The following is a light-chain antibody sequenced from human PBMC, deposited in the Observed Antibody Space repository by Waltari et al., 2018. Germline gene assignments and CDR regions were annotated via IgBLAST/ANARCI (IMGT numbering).Light chain of an antibody. V-gene: IGKV2-40*01. Sequence: EIVMTQTPLSLHVTTGQPASISCRSSQRLMDSDDGNTYLNLYPQKPGQSPKLLLYTLSYRAYGVPDRVSGSGSGTEFTLKISRVEAEDVGVYYCMQRVDFPLTFGQGTRLEI. J-gene: IGKJ5*01. CDR3: MQRVDFPLT. CDR1: QRLMDSDDGNTY. CDR2: TLS.